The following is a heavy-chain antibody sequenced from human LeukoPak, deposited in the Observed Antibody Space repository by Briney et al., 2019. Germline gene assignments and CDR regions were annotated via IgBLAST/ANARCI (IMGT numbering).Heavy chain of an antibody. J-gene: IGHJ6*02. V-gene: IGHV3-21*01. Sequence: GGSLRLSCAASGFTFSGYSMNWVRQAPGKGLEWVSSISSSSSYIYYADSVKGRFTISRDNAKNSLYLQMNSLRAEDTAVYYCARSGVVPAAIAPGGTDVWGQGTTVTVSS. CDR3: ARSGVVPAAIAPGGTDV. CDR1: GFTFSGYS. D-gene: IGHD2-2*01. CDR2: ISSSSSYI.